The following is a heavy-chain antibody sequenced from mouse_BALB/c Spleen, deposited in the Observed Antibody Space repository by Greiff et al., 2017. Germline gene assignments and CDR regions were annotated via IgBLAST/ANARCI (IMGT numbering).Heavy chain of an antibody. J-gene: IGHJ3*01. V-gene: IGHV7-3*02. CDR3: ARTDGYLFAY. D-gene: IGHD2-3*01. CDR1: GFTFTDYY. Sequence: EVQGVESGGGLVQPGGSLRLSCATSGFTFTDYYMSWVRQPPGKALEWLGFIRNKANGYTTEYSASVKGRFTISRDNSQSILYLQMNTLRAEDSATYYCARTDGYLFAYWGQGTLVTVSA. CDR2: IRNKANGYTT.